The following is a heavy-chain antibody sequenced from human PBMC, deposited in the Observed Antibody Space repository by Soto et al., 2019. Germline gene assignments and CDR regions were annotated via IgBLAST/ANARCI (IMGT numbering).Heavy chain of an antibody. CDR2: IYHNGVT. CDR1: GVTIRSENW. J-gene: IGHJ4*02. V-gene: IGHV4-4*02. D-gene: IGHD3-3*01. Sequence: TSETRSLTCAVSGVTIRSENWWTWVRQPPGKGLEWIAEIYHNGVTNYNPSLKSRATISVDKSKNQFSLDLYSVTAADTAVYSCTSGPSLDAFLDYCGQGTLVTVSS. CDR3: TSGPSLDAFLDY.